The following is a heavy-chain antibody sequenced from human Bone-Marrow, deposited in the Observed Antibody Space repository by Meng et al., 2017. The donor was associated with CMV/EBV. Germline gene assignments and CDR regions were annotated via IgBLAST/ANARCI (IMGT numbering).Heavy chain of an antibody. CDR3: ARVRYSSGWTYFDY. D-gene: IGHD6-19*01. Sequence: ASVKVSCKASGYTFTSYDINWVRQATGQGLEWMGWMNPNSGNTGYAQKFQGRVTITRNTSISTAYMELSSLRSEDTAVYYCARVRYSSGWTYFDYWGQGTLVTVSS. J-gene: IGHJ4*02. V-gene: IGHV1-8*03. CDR1: GYTFTSYD. CDR2: MNPNSGNT.